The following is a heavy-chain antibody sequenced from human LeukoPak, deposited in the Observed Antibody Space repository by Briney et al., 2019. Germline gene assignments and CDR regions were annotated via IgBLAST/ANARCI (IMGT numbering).Heavy chain of an antibody. Sequence: GGPLRLSCAASGFTFSSYAMSWVRQAPGKGLEWVSAISGSGGSTYYADSVKGRFTISRDNSKNTLYLQMNSLRAEDTAVYYCARVEYSSSPPFDYWGQGTLVTVSS. V-gene: IGHV3-23*01. J-gene: IGHJ4*02. CDR1: GFTFSSYA. D-gene: IGHD6-6*01. CDR2: ISGSGGST. CDR3: ARVEYSSSPPFDY.